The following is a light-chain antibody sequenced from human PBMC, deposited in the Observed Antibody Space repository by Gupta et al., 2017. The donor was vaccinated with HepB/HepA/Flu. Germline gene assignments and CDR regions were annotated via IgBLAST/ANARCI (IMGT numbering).Light chain of an antibody. CDR3: QQYNSRVT. J-gene: IGKJ1*01. V-gene: IGKV1-5*03. Sequence: DIQMTPSPSTLSASVGDRVTITCRASQSISSWLAWYQQKPGKAPKLLIYKASSLESGVPTRFSGSGSGTEFTLTISSLQPDDFATYYCQQYNSRVTFGQGTKVEIK. CDR1: QSISSW. CDR2: KAS.